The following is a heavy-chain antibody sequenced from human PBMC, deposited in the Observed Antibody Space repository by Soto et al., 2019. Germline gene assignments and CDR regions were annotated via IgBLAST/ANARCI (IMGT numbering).Heavy chain of an antibody. J-gene: IGHJ5*02. CDR3: ARESAGSHKNNWFDP. Sequence: ETLSLTCTVSGGSITSYYWSWVRQPPGQGLEWIGFIHYSGNSKYNPSLKSRVTISVDPSQNQLSLKLSSVTAADTAVYYCARESAGSHKNNWFDPWGQGTLVTVSS. V-gene: IGHV4-59*01. CDR1: GGSITSYY. CDR2: IHYSGNS.